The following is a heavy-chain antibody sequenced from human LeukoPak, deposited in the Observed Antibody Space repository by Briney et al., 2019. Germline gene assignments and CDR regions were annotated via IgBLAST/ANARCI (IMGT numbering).Heavy chain of an antibody. CDR3: ARVGYDWNVFDY. Sequence: GGSLRLSCAASGFTFSSYEMNWVRQAPGKGLEWVSYIGSSGSAIYYADSGKGRFTISRDNAKNSLYLQMNSLSAEDTALYYCARVGYDWNVFDYWGQGTLVTVSS. CDR2: IGSSGSAI. D-gene: IGHD1-20*01. CDR1: GFTFSSYE. V-gene: IGHV3-48*03. J-gene: IGHJ4*02.